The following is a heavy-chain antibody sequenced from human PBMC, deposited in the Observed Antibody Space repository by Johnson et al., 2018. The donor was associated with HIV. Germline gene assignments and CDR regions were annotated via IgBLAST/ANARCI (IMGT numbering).Heavy chain of an antibody. J-gene: IGHJ3*02. V-gene: IGHV3-30-3*01. CDR1: RFTFSFYA. CDR2: ILYDGSNK. CDR3: ARGYYYESSGSDDAFDI. Sequence: QVQLVESGGGLVKPGGSLRLSCAASRFTFSFYAMHWVHQAPGKGLEWVALILYDGSNKYYADSVKGRFTISRDNSKNTLSLQMNSLRAEDTAVYYCARGYYYESSGSDDAFDIWGQGTMVTVSS. D-gene: IGHD3-22*01.